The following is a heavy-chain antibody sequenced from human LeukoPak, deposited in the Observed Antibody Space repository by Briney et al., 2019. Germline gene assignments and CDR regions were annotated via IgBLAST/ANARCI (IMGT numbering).Heavy chain of an antibody. Sequence: GGSLRLSCAASGFTFSNYAVHWVRQAPGKGLEWVAIISYDGNDKYYTDSVKGRFTISRDKSKNTLYLQMNSLRAEDTAVYYCARDRDTAMGLWGQGTLVTVSS. V-gene: IGHV3-30*10. CDR2: ISYDGNDK. CDR3: ARDRDTAMGL. D-gene: IGHD5-18*01. J-gene: IGHJ4*02. CDR1: GFTFSNYA.